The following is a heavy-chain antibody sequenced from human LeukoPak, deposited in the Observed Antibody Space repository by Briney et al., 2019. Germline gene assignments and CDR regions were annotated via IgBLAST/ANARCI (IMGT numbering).Heavy chain of an antibody. Sequence: PSETLSLTCTVSGGSISSFYWSWIRQPPGKGLEWIGYIYYTGSTNYNSSLKSRVTISVDTSKNQFSLNLSSVTAADTAEYYCARAYGSGSLDAFDIWGQGTMVTVSS. J-gene: IGHJ3*02. V-gene: IGHV4-59*08. D-gene: IGHD3-10*01. CDR1: GGSISSFY. CDR3: ARAYGSGSLDAFDI. CDR2: IYYTGST.